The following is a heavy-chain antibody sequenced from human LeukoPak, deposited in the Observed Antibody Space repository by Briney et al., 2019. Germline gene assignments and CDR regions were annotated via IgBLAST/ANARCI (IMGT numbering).Heavy chain of an antibody. Sequence: SETLSLTCTVSGGSISSYYWSWIRQPPGKGLEWIGYIYYSGSTNYNPSLKSRVTISVDTSKNQFSLKLSSVTAADTAVYYCARAYIPWEGPCYYFDYWGQGTLVTVSS. CDR2: IYYSGST. CDR3: ARAYIPWEGPCYYFDY. V-gene: IGHV4-59*01. CDR1: GGSISSYY. J-gene: IGHJ4*02. D-gene: IGHD1-26*01.